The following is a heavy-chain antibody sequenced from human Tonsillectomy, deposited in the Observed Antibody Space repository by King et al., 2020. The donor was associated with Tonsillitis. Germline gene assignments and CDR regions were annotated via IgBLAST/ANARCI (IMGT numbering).Heavy chain of an antibody. Sequence: VPLQESGPGLVKPSETLSLTCIVSGGSMSRYYWSWIRQPPGKGVEWIGYIFYSGSTNYNPSLKSRVTMSVDTSKNQFSLNLTSVTAADTAVYYCAREMATPWGGFDYWGQGTLVTVSS. CDR2: IFYSGST. CDR1: GGSMSRYY. V-gene: IGHV4-59*01. J-gene: IGHJ4*02. D-gene: IGHD5-24*01. CDR3: AREMATPWGGFDY.